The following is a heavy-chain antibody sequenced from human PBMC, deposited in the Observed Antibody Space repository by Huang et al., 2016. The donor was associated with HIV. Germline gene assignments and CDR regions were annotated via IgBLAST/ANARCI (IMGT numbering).Heavy chain of an antibody. CDR3: ALKGDSSGWEYFRH. Sequence: QVQLVESGGGVVQPGRSLRLSCAASGFIFSNYGMHWVRQAPGKWLEWLALISYDGSNKYYTDSVKGRFSISRDNSKNTLYLQMNSLRAEDTAVYYCALKGDSSGWEYFRHWGQGTLVTVSS. J-gene: IGHJ1*01. CDR1: GFIFSNYG. V-gene: IGHV3-30*03. D-gene: IGHD6-19*01. CDR2: ISYDGSNK.